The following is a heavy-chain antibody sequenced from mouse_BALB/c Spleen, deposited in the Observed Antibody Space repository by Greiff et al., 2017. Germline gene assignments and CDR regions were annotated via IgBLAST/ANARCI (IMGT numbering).Heavy chain of an antibody. J-gene: IGHJ2*01. D-gene: IGHD4-1*01. CDR1: GFNIKDTY. CDR3: ALTGSY. Sequence: EVQGVESGAELVKPGASVKLSCTASGFNIKDTYMHWVKQRPEQGLEWIGRIDPANGNTKYDPKFQGKATITADTSSNTAYLQLSSLTSEDTAVYYCALTGSYWGQGTTLTVSS. V-gene: IGHV14-3*02. CDR2: IDPANGNT.